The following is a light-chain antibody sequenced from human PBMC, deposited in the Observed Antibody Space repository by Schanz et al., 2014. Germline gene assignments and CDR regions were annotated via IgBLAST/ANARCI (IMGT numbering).Light chain of an antibody. V-gene: IGKV3-15*01. J-gene: IGKJ4*01. CDR1: QSVSSH. Sequence: EIVMTQSPATLSVSPGERATLSCRASQSVSSHLVWYQQRLGQAPRLLIYGASTRAIGVPARFSGSGSGTDFTLTISSLEPEDFAVYYCQQGSTWPITFGGGTKVEI. CDR3: QQGSTWPIT. CDR2: GAS.